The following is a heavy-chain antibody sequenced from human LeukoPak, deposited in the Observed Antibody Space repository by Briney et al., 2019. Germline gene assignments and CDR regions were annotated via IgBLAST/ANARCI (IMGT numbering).Heavy chain of an antibody. CDR1: GFTFSIYW. D-gene: IGHD3-10*01. CDR3: ARVDGSGSYYSDY. V-gene: IGHV3-7*01. CDR2: IKQDGSEK. J-gene: IGHJ4*02. Sequence: GSLRLSCAASGFTFSIYWMSWVRQAPGKGLEWVANIKQDGSEKYYVDSVKGRFTISRDNAKNSLFLQMNSLRAEDTAVYYCARVDGSGSYYSDYWGQGTLVTVSS.